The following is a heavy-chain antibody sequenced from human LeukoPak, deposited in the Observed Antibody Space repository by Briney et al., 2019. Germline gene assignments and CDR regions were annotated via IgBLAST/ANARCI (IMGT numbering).Heavy chain of an antibody. CDR2: INPSGGST. Sequence: ASVKVSCKASGYTFTSYYMHWVRQAPGQGLEWMGIINPSGGSTSYAQKFQGRVTMTRDTSTSTVYMELSSLRAEDTAFYYCAKDRGWGEQWLVLGFDYWGQGTLVTVSS. CDR1: GYTFTSYY. CDR3: AKDRGWGEQWLVLGFDY. V-gene: IGHV1-46*01. D-gene: IGHD6-19*01. J-gene: IGHJ4*02.